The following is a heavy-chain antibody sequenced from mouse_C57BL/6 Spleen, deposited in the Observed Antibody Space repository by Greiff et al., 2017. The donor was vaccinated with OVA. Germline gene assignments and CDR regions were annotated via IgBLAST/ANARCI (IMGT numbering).Heavy chain of an antibody. V-gene: IGHV1-76*01. J-gene: IGHJ2*01. CDR2: IYPGSGNT. CDR1: GYTFTDYY. CDR3: ARRTGSFDY. Sequence: VHLVESGAELVRPGASVKLSCKASGYTFTDYYINWVKQRPGQGLEWIARIYPGSGNTYYNEKFKGKATLTAEKSSSTAYMQLSSLTSEDSAVYFCARRTGSFDYWGQGTTLTVSS. D-gene: IGHD4-1*01.